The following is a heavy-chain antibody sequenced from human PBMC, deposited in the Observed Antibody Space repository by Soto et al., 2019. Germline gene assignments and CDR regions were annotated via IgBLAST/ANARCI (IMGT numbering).Heavy chain of an antibody. CDR3: ARGGEYSYAYYLDY. CDR1: GGSFSGYY. V-gene: IGHV4-34*01. CDR2: INHSGST. Sequence: PSETLSLTCAVYGGSFSGYYWSWIRQPPGKGLERIGEINHSGSTNYNPSLKSRVTISVDTSKNQFSLKLSSVTAADTAVYYCARGGEYSYAYYLDYWGQGTLVTVSS. J-gene: IGHJ4*02. D-gene: IGHD5-18*01.